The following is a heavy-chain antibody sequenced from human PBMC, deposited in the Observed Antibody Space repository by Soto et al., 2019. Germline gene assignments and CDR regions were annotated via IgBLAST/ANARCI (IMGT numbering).Heavy chain of an antibody. CDR1: GYSFTSYW. Sequence: PGESLKISCNGSGYSFTSYWISWVRQMPGKGLEWMGRIDPSDSYTNYSPSFQGHVTISADKSISTAYLQWSSLKASDTAMYYCASQGVDYYYYGMDVWGQGTTVTVSS. CDR3: ASQGVDYYYYGMDV. CDR2: IDPSDSYT. V-gene: IGHV5-10-1*01. J-gene: IGHJ6*02. D-gene: IGHD5-12*01.